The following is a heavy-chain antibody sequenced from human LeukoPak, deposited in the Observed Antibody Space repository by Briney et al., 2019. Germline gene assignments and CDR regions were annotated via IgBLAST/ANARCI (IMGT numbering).Heavy chain of an antibody. Sequence: SETLSLTCTVSGGSISSGSYYWSWIRQPAGKGLEWIGRIYTSGSTNYNPSLKSRVTISVDTSKNQFSLKLSSVTAADTAVYYCARGGASGSYSFDYWGQGTLVTVSS. CDR2: IYTSGST. J-gene: IGHJ4*02. V-gene: IGHV4-61*02. CDR1: GGSISSGSYY. CDR3: ARGGASGSYSFDY. D-gene: IGHD1-26*01.